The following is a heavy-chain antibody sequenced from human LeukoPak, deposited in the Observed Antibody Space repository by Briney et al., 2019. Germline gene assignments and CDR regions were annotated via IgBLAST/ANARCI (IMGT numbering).Heavy chain of an antibody. J-gene: IGHJ4*02. CDR1: GFTFSSYW. Sequence: PGGSLRLSCAASGFTFSSYWMSWVRQAPGKGLEWVSYISSSGSTIYYADSVKGRFTISRDNAKNSLYLQMNSLRAEDTAVYYCVRDLRWSFDYWGQGTLVTVSS. D-gene: IGHD4-23*01. V-gene: IGHV3-48*04. CDR3: VRDLRWSFDY. CDR2: ISSSGSTI.